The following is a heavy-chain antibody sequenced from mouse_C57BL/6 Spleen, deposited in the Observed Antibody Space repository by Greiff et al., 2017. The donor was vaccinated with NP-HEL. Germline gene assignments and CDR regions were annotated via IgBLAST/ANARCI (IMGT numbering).Heavy chain of an antibody. V-gene: IGHV1-4*01. D-gene: IGHD1-1*01. Sequence: QVQLQQSGAELARPGASVKMSCKASGYTFTSYTMHWVKQRPGQGLEWIGYINPSSGYTKYNQKFKDKATLTADKSSSTAYMQLSSLTSEDSAVYYCARNGDYYYGSSYDYAMDDWGQGTSVTVSS. J-gene: IGHJ4*01. CDR2: INPSSGYT. CDR1: GYTFTSYT. CDR3: ARNGDYYYGSSYDYAMDD.